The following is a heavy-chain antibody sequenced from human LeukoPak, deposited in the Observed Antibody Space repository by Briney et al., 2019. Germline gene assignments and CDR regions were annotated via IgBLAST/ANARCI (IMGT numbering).Heavy chain of an antibody. J-gene: IGHJ4*02. CDR3: TRAPNLAAASPYYFNY. CDR1: GGSISSGGYY. D-gene: IGHD6-13*01. Sequence: SETLSLTCTVSGGSISSGGYYWSWIRQPPGKGLEWIGYIYHSGSTYYNPSLKSRVTISVDRSKNQFSLKLSSVTAADTAVYYCTRAPNLAAASPYYFNYWGQGTLVTVSS. CDR2: IYHSGST. V-gene: IGHV4-30-2*01.